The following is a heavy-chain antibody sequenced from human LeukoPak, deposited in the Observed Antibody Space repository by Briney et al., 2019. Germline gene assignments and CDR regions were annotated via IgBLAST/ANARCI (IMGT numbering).Heavy chain of an antibody. J-gene: IGHJ6*04. CDR1: GGTLWSYA. V-gene: IGHV1-69*06. CDR2: IIPMFGTT. CDR3: ARATAKGNYYHGMDV. Sequence: SVKVSCKASGGTLWSYAMSWVRQATGQGLEWMGGIIPMFGTTNYAQKFQGRVTIGADTSTNTAYVEVRGLRSEDTAVYYCARATAKGNYYHGMDVWGKGTTVSVSS. D-gene: IGHD2-21*02.